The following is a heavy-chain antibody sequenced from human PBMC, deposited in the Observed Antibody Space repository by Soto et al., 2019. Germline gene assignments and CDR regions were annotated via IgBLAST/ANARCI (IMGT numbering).Heavy chain of an antibody. CDR3: ARDQGSTSCYRFCPWWFDI. Sequence: ASVKVSCKASGYNFTSSDITWVRQAPGQGLEWMGWMNPNSGSTGYAQRFQGRVTMTGNTSVGTAYLELNSLRSEDTAVYYCARDQGSTSCYRFCPWWFDIWGQGTMVTVSS. J-gene: IGHJ3*02. CDR2: MNPNSGST. D-gene: IGHD2-2*01. CDR1: GYNFTSSD. V-gene: IGHV1-8*01.